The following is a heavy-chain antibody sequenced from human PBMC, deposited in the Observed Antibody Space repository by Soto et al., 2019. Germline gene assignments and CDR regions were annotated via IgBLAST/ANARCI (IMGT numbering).Heavy chain of an antibody. J-gene: IGHJ4*02. CDR2: IWYDGSNK. CDR3: ARWGIAAGDY. V-gene: IGHV3-33*01. Sequence: QVPLVESGEAWSSLGGPLSLSVAPSGSTLGGFGLPWFGRVPGKGLEWVAVIWYDGSNKYYADSVKGRFTISRDNSKNTLYLQMNSLRAEDTAVYYCARWGIAAGDYWGQGTLVTVSS. CDR1: GSTLGGFG. D-gene: IGHD6-13*01.